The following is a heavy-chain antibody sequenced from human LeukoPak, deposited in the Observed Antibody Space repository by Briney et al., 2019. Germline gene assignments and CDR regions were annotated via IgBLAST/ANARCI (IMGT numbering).Heavy chain of an antibody. V-gene: IGHV3-66*01. D-gene: IGHD5-18*01. J-gene: IGHJ5*02. CDR3: ARGRIQLWSRTRWFDP. CDR2: IYSGGST. Sequence: GGSLRLSCAASEFSVGSNYMTWVRQAPGKGLEWVSLIYSGGSTYYADSVKGRFTISRDNSKNTLYLQMNSLRAEDTAVYYCARGRIQLWSRTRWFDPWGQGTLVTVSS. CDR1: EFSVGSNY.